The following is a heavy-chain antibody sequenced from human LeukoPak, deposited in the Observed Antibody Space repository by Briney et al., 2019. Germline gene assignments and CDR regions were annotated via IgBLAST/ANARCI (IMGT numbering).Heavy chain of an antibody. J-gene: IGHJ5*02. V-gene: IGHV4-4*02. CDR3: ARTTTRAANWFDP. CDR1: GGSISSSNW. CDR2: IYHSGST. D-gene: IGHD1-1*01. Sequence: SGTLSLTCAVSGGSISSSNWWSWVRQPPGKGLEWIGEIYHSGSTNYNPSLKSRVTISVDTSKNQFSLKLSSVTAADTAVYYCARTTTRAANWFDPWGQGTLVTVSS.